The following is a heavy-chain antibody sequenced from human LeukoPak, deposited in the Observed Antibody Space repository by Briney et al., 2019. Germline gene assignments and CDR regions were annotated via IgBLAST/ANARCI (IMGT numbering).Heavy chain of an antibody. J-gene: IGHJ4*02. V-gene: IGHV3-33*01. D-gene: IGHD3-10*01. CDR1: GLSFRSYG. CDR2: IWYDGSKK. Sequence: GGSLRLSCAASGLSFRSYGIHWVRQAPGKGLEWVAVIWYDGSKKYYADSVKGRFTISRDNSKNTLYLQMDSLRAEDTAVYYCARENTMVRGVTRYYFDYWGQGTLVTVSS. CDR3: ARENTMVRGVTRYYFDY.